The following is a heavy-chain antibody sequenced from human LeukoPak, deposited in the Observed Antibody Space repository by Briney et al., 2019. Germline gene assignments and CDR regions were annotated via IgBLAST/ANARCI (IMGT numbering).Heavy chain of an antibody. Sequence: GGSLRLSCAASGFTFDDYALHWVRQAPGKGLEWVSLISGDGGSTYYADSVKGRFTISRDNSKNSLYLQMNSPRTEDTALYYCAKVSASSWLGAFDIWGQGTMVTVSS. CDR3: AKVSASSWLGAFDI. D-gene: IGHD6-13*01. V-gene: IGHV3-43*02. CDR2: ISGDGGST. J-gene: IGHJ3*02. CDR1: GFTFDDYA.